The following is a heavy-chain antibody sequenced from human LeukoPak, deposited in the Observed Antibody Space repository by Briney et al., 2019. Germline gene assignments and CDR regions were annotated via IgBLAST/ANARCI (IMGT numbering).Heavy chain of an antibody. Sequence: PSETLSLTCTVSGGSISSSSYYWSWIRQPPGKGLEWIGYIFYSGGANYNPSLKSRVTISVDTSKNQFSLKLTSVTAADTAVYYCARVYYSDSCDYWYFDLWGRGTLVTVSS. CDR3: ARVYYSDSCDYWYFDL. V-gene: IGHV4-61*01. D-gene: IGHD6-13*01. J-gene: IGHJ2*01. CDR2: IFYSGGA. CDR1: GGSISSSSYY.